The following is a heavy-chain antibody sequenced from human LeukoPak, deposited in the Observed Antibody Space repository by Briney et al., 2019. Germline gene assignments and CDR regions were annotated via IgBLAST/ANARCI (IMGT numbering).Heavy chain of an antibody. CDR3: ARHDSSGPYNAFDI. CDR1: GSSIRSSSYY. D-gene: IGHD3-22*01. V-gene: IGHV4-39*01. CDR2: IYYSGST. J-gene: IGHJ3*02. Sequence: SETLSLTCTVSGSSIRSSSYYWGWLRQPPGTGLEWIGTIYYSGSTYYNPSLKSRVTISVDTSKNQFSLKLSSVTAADTAVYYCARHDSSGPYNAFDIWGQGTMVTVSS.